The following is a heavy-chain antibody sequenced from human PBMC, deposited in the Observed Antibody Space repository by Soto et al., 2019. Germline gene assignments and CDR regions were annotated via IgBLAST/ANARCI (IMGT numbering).Heavy chain of an antibody. CDR3: ANGRATYGLLTHDY. D-gene: IGHD3-9*01. Sequence: GGSLRLSCAASGFSFRNYAMSWVRQAPGKGLEWISTLTGSSSNTYYADSVRGRFAISRDNSRNTLYLQMHSLTAEDTAVYYCANGRATYGLLTHDYWGQGTLVTVSS. V-gene: IGHV3-23*01. CDR1: GFSFRNYA. J-gene: IGHJ4*02. CDR2: LTGSSSNT.